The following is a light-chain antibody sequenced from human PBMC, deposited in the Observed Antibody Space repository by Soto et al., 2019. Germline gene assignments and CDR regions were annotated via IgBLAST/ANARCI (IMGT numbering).Light chain of an antibody. CDR1: QGIRNY. J-gene: IGKJ3*01. Sequence: DIPMTQSPSSLSASVGDRVTVTCRASQGIRNYLAWYQQKSGKVPKLLIYAASTLQSGVPSRFSGSGSGTDFTLTISSLQPEDVATYYCQKYDSAPLTFGPGTKVDIK. V-gene: IGKV1-27*01. CDR3: QKYDSAPLT. CDR2: AAS.